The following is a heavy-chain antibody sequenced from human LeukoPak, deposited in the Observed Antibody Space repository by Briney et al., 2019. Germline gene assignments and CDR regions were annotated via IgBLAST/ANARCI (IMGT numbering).Heavy chain of an antibody. J-gene: IGHJ5*02. CDR3: ARATYGSGKNWFDP. CDR2: INPNSGGT. D-gene: IGHD3-10*01. V-gene: IGHV1-2*02. CDR1: GYTFTGYY. Sequence: GASVKVSCKASGYTFTGYYMHWVRQAPGQGLEWMGWINPNSGGTNYAQKFQGRVTMTRDTSISTAYMELSRLRSDDTAVYYCARATYGSGKNWFDPWGQGTLVTVSS.